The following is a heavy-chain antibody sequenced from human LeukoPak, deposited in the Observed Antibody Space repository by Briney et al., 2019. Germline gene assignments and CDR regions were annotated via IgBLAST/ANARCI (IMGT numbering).Heavy chain of an antibody. CDR1: GGSISSSSYY. Sequence: SETLSLTCTVSGGSISSSSYYWGWIRQPPGKGLEWIGSIYYSGSTYYNPSLKSRVTISVDTSKNQFSLKLRSVTAADTAVYYCARSYEFDYWGQGTLVTVSS. J-gene: IGHJ4*02. V-gene: IGHV4-39*01. D-gene: IGHD5-12*01. CDR2: IYYSGST. CDR3: ARSYEFDY.